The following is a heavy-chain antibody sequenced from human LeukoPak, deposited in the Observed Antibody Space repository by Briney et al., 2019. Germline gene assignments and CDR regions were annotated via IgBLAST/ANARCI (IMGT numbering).Heavy chain of an antibody. Sequence: GASVKVSCKASGYTFTGYRIYWVRQAPGQGLEWMGWINPNTGGTNYAQKFQGRVTMTRDTSISTTYMELSRPRSDDTAVYYCARLYEGVDVWGQGTTVTVSS. CDR1: GYTFTGYR. J-gene: IGHJ6*02. CDR3: ARLYEGVDV. CDR2: INPNTGGT. D-gene: IGHD2-8*01. V-gene: IGHV1-2*02.